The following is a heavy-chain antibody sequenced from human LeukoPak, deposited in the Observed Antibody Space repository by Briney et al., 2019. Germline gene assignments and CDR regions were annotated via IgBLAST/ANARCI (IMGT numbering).Heavy chain of an antibody. V-gene: IGHV1-69*05. CDR1: GGTFSSYA. D-gene: IGHD6-13*01. Sequence: SVKVSCKASGGTFSSYAISWVRQAPGQGLEWMGGIIPIFGTANYAQKFQGRVTITTDESTSTAYMELSSLRSEDTAVYYCARGPRVIAAAGFDYWGQGTLVTVSS. J-gene: IGHJ4*02. CDR3: ARGPRVIAAAGFDY. CDR2: IIPIFGTA.